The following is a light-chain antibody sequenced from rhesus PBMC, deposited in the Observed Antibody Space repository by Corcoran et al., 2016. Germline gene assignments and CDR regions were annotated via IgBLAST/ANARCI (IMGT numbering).Light chain of an antibody. J-gene: IGKJ1*01. CDR1: QGISKD. V-gene: IGKV1-33*02. Sequence: DIQMTQSPSSLSASVGDTVTITCQASQGISKDLAWYKQKPGKAPKFLIYDASTWQSGVPSRFSGSGSGTEFSLTISSLQPEAFATYYCPQHKSYPPAFGQGTKVEIK. CDR3: PQHKSYPPA. CDR2: DAS.